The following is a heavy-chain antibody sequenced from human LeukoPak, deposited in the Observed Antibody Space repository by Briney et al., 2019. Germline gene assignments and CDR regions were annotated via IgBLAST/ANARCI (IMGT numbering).Heavy chain of an antibody. CDR2: MNPNSGNT. J-gene: IGHJ4*02. CDR3: ATSAASYFFDY. CDR1: GYTFTSCD. V-gene: IGHV1-8*01. D-gene: IGHD1-26*01. Sequence: ASVKVSCKASGYTFTSCDINWVRQATGQGLEWMGWMNPNSGNTGYGQSFQGRITMTRDISIGTAYMELSNLTSEDTAVYYCATSAASYFFDYWGQGTLVTVSS.